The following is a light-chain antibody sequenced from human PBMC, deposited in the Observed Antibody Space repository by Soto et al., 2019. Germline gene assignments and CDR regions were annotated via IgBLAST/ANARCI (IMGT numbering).Light chain of an antibody. CDR3: SSYTGSTLYV. CDR2: EVS. CDR1: STDVGGYNY. Sequence: QSALTQPASVSGSPGQSITISCTGTSTDVGGYNYVSWYQQHPGKAPKLMIYEVSNRPSGISSRFSGSKSGNTASLTISGLQAEDEADYYCSSYTGSTLYVFGSGTSVTVL. V-gene: IGLV2-14*01. J-gene: IGLJ1*01.